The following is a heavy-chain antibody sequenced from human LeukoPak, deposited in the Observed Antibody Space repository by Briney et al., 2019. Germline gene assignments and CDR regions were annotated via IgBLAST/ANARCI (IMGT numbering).Heavy chain of an antibody. CDR3: ARRQGYSHGVWGTNWFDP. CDR2: IYYSGST. Sequence: SETLSLTCAVYGGSFSGYYWSWIRQPPGKGLEWIGYIYYSGSTNYNPSLKSRVTISVDTSKNQFSLKLSSVTAADTAVYYCARRQGYSHGVWGTNWFDPWGQGTLVTVSS. J-gene: IGHJ5*02. V-gene: IGHV4-59*08. D-gene: IGHD5-18*01. CDR1: GGSFSGYY.